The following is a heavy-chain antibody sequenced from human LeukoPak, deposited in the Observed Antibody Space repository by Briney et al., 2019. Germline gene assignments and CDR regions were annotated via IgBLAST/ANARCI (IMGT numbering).Heavy chain of an antibody. CDR1: GGSVSSGCYY. D-gene: IGHD4-17*01. Sequence: SETLSLTCTVSGGSVSSGCYYWSWIRQPPGKGLEWFGYIYYSGSTNYNPSLKSRVTISVDTSKNQFSLKLSSVTAADTAVYYCARDSTTVTSYYYFDYWGQGTLVTVSS. CDR3: ARDSTTVTSYYYFDY. CDR2: IYYSGST. J-gene: IGHJ4*02. V-gene: IGHV4-61*01.